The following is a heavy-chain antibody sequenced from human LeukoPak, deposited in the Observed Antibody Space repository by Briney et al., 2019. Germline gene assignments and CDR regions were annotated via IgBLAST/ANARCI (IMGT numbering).Heavy chain of an antibody. Sequence: SVKVSCKASGGTFSSYAISWVRQAPGQGLEWMGGIIPIFGTANYAQKFHGRVTITADESTSTAYMELSSLRSEDTAVYYCARGPNYYDSSGYHDYWGQGTLVTASS. CDR2: IIPIFGTA. CDR1: GGTFSSYA. V-gene: IGHV1-69*13. J-gene: IGHJ4*02. D-gene: IGHD3-22*01. CDR3: ARGPNYYDSSGYHDY.